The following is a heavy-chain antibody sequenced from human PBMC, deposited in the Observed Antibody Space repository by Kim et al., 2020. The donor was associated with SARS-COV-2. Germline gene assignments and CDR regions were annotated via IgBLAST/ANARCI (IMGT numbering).Heavy chain of an antibody. Sequence: GGSLRLSCAASGFTFSSYAMSWVRQAPGKGLEWVSAISGSGGSTYYADSVKGRFTISRDNSKNTLYLQMNSLRAEDTAVYYCAKDPLFTMIVVDPFDYWGQGTLVTVSS. J-gene: IGHJ4*02. CDR3: AKDPLFTMIVVDPFDY. D-gene: IGHD3-22*01. V-gene: IGHV3-23*01. CDR2: ISGSGGST. CDR1: GFTFSSYA.